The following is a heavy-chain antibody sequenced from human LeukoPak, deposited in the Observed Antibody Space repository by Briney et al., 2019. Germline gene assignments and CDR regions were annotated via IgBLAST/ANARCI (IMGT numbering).Heavy chain of an antibody. Sequence: ASVKVSCKASGYTFTGYYMHWVRQAPGQGLEWMGWINPNSGTTNYAQKFQGRVTMTRDTSISTAYMELSRLRSDEPAVYYCASVNWNRGARDFDYWGEGALVTVSS. D-gene: IGHD1/OR15-1a*01. CDR3: ASVNWNRGARDFDY. J-gene: IGHJ4*02. CDR2: INPNSGTT. V-gene: IGHV1-2*02. CDR1: GYTFTGYY.